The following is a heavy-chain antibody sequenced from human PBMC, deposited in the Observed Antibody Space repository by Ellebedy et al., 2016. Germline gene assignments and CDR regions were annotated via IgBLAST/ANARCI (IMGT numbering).Heavy chain of an antibody. CDR3: AREGWELLGGGFDY. CDR2: ISYDGSNK. Sequence: GESLKISXAASGFTFSSYAMHWVRQAPGKGLEWVAVISYDGSNKYYADSVKGRFTISRDNAKNSLYLQMNSLRAEDTAVYYCAREGWELLGGGFDYWGQGTLVTVSS. D-gene: IGHD1-26*01. J-gene: IGHJ4*02. CDR1: GFTFSSYA. V-gene: IGHV3-30-3*01.